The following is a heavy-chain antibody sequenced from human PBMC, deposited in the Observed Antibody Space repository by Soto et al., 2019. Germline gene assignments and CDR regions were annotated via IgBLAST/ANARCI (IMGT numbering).Heavy chain of an antibody. CDR1: GGYISGGYYS. D-gene: IGHD3-3*01. CDR2: IYYSGST. J-gene: IGHJ6*02. V-gene: IGHV4-31*11. CDR3: ARGKTIFGVVSYGMDV. Sequence: SETLSLTCAVSGGYISGGYYSWSWIRQPPGKGLEWIGYIYYSGSTYYNPSLKSRVTISVDTSKNQFSLKLSSVTAADTAVYYCARGKTIFGVVSYGMDVWCQGTTVTVSS.